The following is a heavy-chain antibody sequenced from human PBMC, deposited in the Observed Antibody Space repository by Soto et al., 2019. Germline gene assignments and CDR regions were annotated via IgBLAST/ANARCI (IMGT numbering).Heavy chain of an antibody. CDR1: GYTFTSYG. CDR2: ISANNGNT. J-gene: IGHJ5*02. Sequence: GASVKVSCKASGYTFTSYGITWVRQAPGQGLEWMGWISANNGNTNYAQKLQGRVTMTTDTSTSTAYLQWISLKASDTAMYYCAKRRGGNPDDWFDPWGQGTLVTVSS. CDR3: AKRRGGNPDDWFDP. D-gene: IGHD2-15*01. V-gene: IGHV1-18*01.